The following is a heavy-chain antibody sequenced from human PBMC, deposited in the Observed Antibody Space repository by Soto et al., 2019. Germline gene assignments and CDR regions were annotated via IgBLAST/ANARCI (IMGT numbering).Heavy chain of an antibody. D-gene: IGHD1-1*01. CDR3: SRANDRKQLGWNYYYGMDV. V-gene: IGHV1-69*12. CDR2: IIPIFPTP. Sequence: QVQLVQSGAEVKKPGSSVTVSCKASGGPFGNSAISWVRQAPGQGLECMGGIIPIFPTPDDAQKFRGRVPIHADESTTTAYMELTSLRSEDTAVYFGSRANDRKQLGWNYYYGMDVWGQGTTVTVSS. J-gene: IGHJ6*02. CDR1: GGPFGNSA.